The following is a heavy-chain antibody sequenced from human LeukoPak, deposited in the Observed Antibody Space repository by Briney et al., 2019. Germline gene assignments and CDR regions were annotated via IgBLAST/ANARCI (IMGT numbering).Heavy chain of an antibody. CDR3: ATQLRYFDWLPLGY. Sequence: GGSLRLSCAASGFTFSSYGMHWVRQAPGKGLEGVAVIWYDGSNKYYADSVKGRFTISRDNSKNTLYLQMNSLRAEDTAVYYCATQLRYFDWLPLGYWGQGTLVTVSS. V-gene: IGHV3-33*01. CDR2: IWYDGSNK. CDR1: GFTFSSYG. D-gene: IGHD3-9*01. J-gene: IGHJ4*02.